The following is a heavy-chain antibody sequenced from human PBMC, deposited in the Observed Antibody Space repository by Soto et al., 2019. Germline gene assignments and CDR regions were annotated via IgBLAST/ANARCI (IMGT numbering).Heavy chain of an antibody. CDR3: AKDQGSSWYEIDY. Sequence: GGSLRLSCAASGFTFSNYAVTXVRQAPGKGLEWVSTISGSGGSTYYADSVKGRFTISRDNSKNTLYLQMNSLRAEDTAVYYCAKDQGSSWYEIDYWGQGTLVTVSS. J-gene: IGHJ4*02. D-gene: IGHD6-13*01. CDR1: GFTFSNYA. V-gene: IGHV3-23*01. CDR2: ISGSGGST.